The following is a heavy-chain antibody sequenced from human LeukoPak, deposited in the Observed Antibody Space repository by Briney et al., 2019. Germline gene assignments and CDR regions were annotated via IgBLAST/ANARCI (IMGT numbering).Heavy chain of an antibody. CDR3: AGRATYYYYYGMDV. Sequence: SETLSLTCTVSGGSISSYYWSWIRQPAGKELEWIGRIYTSGSTNYNPSLKSRVTMSVDTSKNQFSLKLSSVTAADTAVYYCAGRATYYYYYGMDVWGQGTTVTVSS. CDR2: IYTSGST. CDR1: GGSISSYY. V-gene: IGHV4-4*07. J-gene: IGHJ6*02.